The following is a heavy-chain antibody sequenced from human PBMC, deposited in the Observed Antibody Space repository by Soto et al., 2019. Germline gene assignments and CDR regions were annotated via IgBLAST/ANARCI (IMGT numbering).Heavy chain of an antibody. J-gene: IGHJ4*02. CDR3: AREGGKLRFLACLAESDY. V-gene: IGHV1-18*01. D-gene: IGHD3-3*01. Sequence: ASVKVSCKASGYTVTSYGISWVRQAPGQGLEWMGWISAYNGNTNYAQKLQGRVTMTTDTSTSTAYMELRSLRSDDTAVYYCAREGGKLRFLACLAESDYWGKGTRVIVSS. CDR2: ISAYNGNT. CDR1: GYTVTSYG.